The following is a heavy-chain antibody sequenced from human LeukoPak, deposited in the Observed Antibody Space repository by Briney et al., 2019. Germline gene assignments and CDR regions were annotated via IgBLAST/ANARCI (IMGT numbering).Heavy chain of an antibody. V-gene: IGHV3-21*01. CDR2: ITSSNNYI. Sequence: SGGSLRLSCAASGFTFSSYSMNWVRQAPGKGLEWASSITSSNNYIYYGDSVKGRFTISRDDAKNSLFLQMNSLRAEDTATYYCARGEFGDYYYFYMDVWGKGTTVTVSS. CDR3: ARGEFGDYYYFYMDV. CDR1: GFTFSSYS. D-gene: IGHD2/OR15-2a*01. J-gene: IGHJ6*03.